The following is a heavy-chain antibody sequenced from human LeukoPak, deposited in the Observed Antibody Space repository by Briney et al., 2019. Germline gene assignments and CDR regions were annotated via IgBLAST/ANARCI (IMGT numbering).Heavy chain of an antibody. CDR2: INHSGST. CDR1: GGSFSGYY. CDR3: ASEPGSRGGFDI. D-gene: IGHD3-16*01. Sequence: PSETLSLTCAVYGGSFSGYYWSWIRQPPGKGLEWIGEINHSGSTNYNPSLKSRVTISVDTSKNQFSLKLSSVTAADTAVYYCASEPGSRGGFDIWGQGTMVTVSS. J-gene: IGHJ3*02. V-gene: IGHV4-34*01.